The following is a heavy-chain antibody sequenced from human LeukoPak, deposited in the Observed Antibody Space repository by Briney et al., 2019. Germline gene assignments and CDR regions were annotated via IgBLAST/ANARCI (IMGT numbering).Heavy chain of an antibody. V-gene: IGHV6-1*01. Sequence: SQTLSLTCAISGDSVSSNSAAWNWIRQSPSRGLEWLGRTYYRSKWYNDYAVSVKSRITINPDTSKNQFSLQLNSVTPEDTAVYYCARVVQSTDSSGLYLPEYFQHWGQGTLVTVSS. J-gene: IGHJ1*01. CDR2: TYYRSKWYN. D-gene: IGHD3-22*01. CDR3: ARVVQSTDSSGLYLPEYFQH. CDR1: GDSVSSNSAA.